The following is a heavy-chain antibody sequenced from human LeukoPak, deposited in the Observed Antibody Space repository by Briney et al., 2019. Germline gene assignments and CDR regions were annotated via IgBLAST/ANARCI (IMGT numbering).Heavy chain of an antibody. Sequence: GGSLRLSCAASGFTFSNCAMSWVRQAPGKGLEWVSSISGSGGSTYYADSVKGRFTISRDNSKNTLYLQMNSLRAEDTAVYYCARDGGYCSGGSCPAVDAFDIWGQGTMVTVSS. CDR2: ISGSGGST. CDR1: GFTFSNCA. J-gene: IGHJ3*02. CDR3: ARDGGYCSGGSCPAVDAFDI. D-gene: IGHD2-15*01. V-gene: IGHV3-23*01.